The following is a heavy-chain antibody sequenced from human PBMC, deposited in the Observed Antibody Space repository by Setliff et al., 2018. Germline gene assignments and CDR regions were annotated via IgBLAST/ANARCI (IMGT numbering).Heavy chain of an antibody. CDR1: GGSIAGSTYY. V-gene: IGHV4-39*01. J-gene: IGHJ4*02. D-gene: IGHD1-1*01. Sequence: PSETLSLTCNVSGGSIAGSTYYWGWIRQPPGKGLEWIGRIYYSGNTYYNSSLRSRVTISVDTSKNQFSLKLSSVTAADTAVYYCARTGTYRYFWGQGTLVTVSS. CDR2: IYYSGNT. CDR3: ARTGTYRYF.